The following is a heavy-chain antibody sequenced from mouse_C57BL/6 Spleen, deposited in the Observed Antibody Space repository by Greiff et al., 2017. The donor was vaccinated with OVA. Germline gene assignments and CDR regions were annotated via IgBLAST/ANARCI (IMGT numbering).Heavy chain of an antibody. Sequence: QVQLQQSGPELVKPGASVKISCKASGYSFTSYYIHWVKQRPGQGLEWIGWIYPGSGNTKYNEKFKGKATLTADTSSSTAYMQLSSLTSEDSAVYYCAGPPYDYDAHWYFDVWGKGTTVTVSA. CDR2: IYPGSGNT. V-gene: IGHV1-66*01. CDR1: GYSFTSYY. J-gene: IGHJ1*03. D-gene: IGHD2-4*01. CDR3: AGPPYDYDAHWYFDV.